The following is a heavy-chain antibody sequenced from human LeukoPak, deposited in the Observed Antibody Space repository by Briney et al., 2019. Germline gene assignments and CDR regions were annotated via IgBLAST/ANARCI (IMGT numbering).Heavy chain of an antibody. D-gene: IGHD3-10*01. CDR1: GGSISSSSYY. V-gene: IGHV4-39*07. CDR2: IYYSGST. J-gene: IGHJ3*01. CDR3: AKPSNYYGSATDAFDF. Sequence: SETLSLTCTVSGGSISSSSYYWGWIRQPPGKGLEWIGSIYYSGSTYYNPSLKSRVTISVDTSKNQFSPKLSSVTAADTAVYYCAKPSNYYGSATDAFDFWGQGTMATVSS.